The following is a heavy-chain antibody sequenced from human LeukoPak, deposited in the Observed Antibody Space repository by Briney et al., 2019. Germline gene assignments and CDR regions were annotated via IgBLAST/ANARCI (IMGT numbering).Heavy chain of an antibody. V-gene: IGHV1-58*02. CDR3: AAQRGASLHDFWSTRLFDP. CDR2: IVLCSGNT. D-gene: IGHD3-3*01. J-gene: IGHJ5*02. Sequence: SVKVSFKASGFTFHTSAMQWVRQARGQRLEWIGWIVLCSGNTVYSHKFHDRVIITRDMSTSTVYMELDSLGSEDTAVYCCAAQRGASLHDFWSTRLFDPWGQGTLVTVSS. CDR1: GFTFHTSA.